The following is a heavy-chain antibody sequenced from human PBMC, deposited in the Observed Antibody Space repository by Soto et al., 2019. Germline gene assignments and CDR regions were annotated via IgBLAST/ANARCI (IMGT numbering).Heavy chain of an antibody. CDR3: ARGAGAARQNPGGMDV. J-gene: IGHJ6*02. CDR1: GYTFTGYY. D-gene: IGHD6-6*01. V-gene: IGHV1-2*02. Sequence: ASVKVSCKASGYTFTGYYMHWVRQAPGQGLEWMGWINPNSGGTSYAQKFQGRVTMTRDTSISTAYMELSRLRSDDTAVYYCARGAGAARQNPGGMDVWGQGTTVTVSS. CDR2: INPNSGGT.